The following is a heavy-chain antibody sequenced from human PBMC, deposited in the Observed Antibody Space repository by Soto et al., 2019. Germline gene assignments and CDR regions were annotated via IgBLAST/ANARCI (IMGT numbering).Heavy chain of an antibody. V-gene: IGHV4-39*01. D-gene: IGHD2-2*01. Sequence: ASETLSVTCTVAGGSINDDTYYRGRIRQPPGKGLEWIGSIYYSGTSSYNPSLKSRVTMSVDTSKKQLSLRLRSVTAADTAVYYCARLHCDSPNCVPLDPWGQGTLVTVSS. CDR3: ARLHCDSPNCVPLDP. J-gene: IGHJ5*02. CDR1: GGSINDDTYY. CDR2: IYYSGTS.